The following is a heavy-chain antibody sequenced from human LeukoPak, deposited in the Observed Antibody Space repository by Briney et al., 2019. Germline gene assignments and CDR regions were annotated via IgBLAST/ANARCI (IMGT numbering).Heavy chain of an antibody. CDR3: AKDKFRFDY. CDR2: ISYDGSNK. J-gene: IGHJ4*02. CDR1: GFTFSSYG. Sequence: GGSLRLSCAASGFTFSSYGMRWVRQAPGKGLEWVAVISYDGSNKYYADSVKGRFTTSRDNSKNTLYLQMNSLRAEDTAVYYCAKDKFRFDYWGQGTLVTVSS. V-gene: IGHV3-30*18.